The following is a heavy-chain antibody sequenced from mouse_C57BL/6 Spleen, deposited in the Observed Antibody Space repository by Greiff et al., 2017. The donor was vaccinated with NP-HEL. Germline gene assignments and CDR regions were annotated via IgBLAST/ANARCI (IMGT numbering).Heavy chain of an antibody. J-gene: IGHJ2*01. CDR1: GFNIKDDY. Sequence: EVQLQQSGAELVRPGASVKLSCTASGFNIKDDYMHWVKQRPEQGLEWIGWIDPENGDTEYASKFQGKATITADTSSNTAYLQLSSLTSEDTAVYYSKPRGYPYYFDYWGQGTTLTVSS. D-gene: IGHD2-2*01. V-gene: IGHV14-4*01. CDR3: KPRGYPYYFDY. CDR2: IDPENGDT.